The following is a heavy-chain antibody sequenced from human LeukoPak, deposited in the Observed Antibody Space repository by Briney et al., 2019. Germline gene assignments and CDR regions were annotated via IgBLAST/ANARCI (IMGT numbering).Heavy chain of an antibody. J-gene: IGHJ3*02. Sequence: PSETLSLTCAVSGGSISSSNWWSWVRQPPGKGLEWIGEIYHSGSTNYNPSLKSRVTISVDKSKNQFSLKLGSVTAADTAVYFCARGPYSYDSSGAFDIWGQGTMVTVSS. CDR2: IYHSGST. D-gene: IGHD3-22*01. CDR3: ARGPYSYDSSGAFDI. V-gene: IGHV4-4*02. CDR1: GGSISSSNW.